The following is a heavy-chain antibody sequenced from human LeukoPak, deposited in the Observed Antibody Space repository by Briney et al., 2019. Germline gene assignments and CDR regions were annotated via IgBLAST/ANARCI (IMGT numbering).Heavy chain of an antibody. CDR2: IRYDGSNK. V-gene: IGHV3-30*02. CDR1: GFAFSSYG. Sequence: GGSMRLSCAASGFAFSSYGMHWVRQAPGKGLEWVAFIRYDGSNKYYVDSVKGRFTISRDNSKNTLYLQMHSLIAEDTAVYYCATWSSSGLYGRLDYWGQGTLVTVSS. CDR3: ATWSSSGLYGRLDY. D-gene: IGHD6-19*01. J-gene: IGHJ4*02.